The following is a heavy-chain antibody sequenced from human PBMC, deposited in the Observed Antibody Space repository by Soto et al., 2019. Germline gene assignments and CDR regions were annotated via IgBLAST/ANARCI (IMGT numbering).Heavy chain of an antibody. Sequence: PGGSLRLSCAASGFTFSSYAMSWVRQAPGKGLEWVSAISGSGGSTYYADSVKGRFTITRDNSKNTLYLQMNSLRAEDTALYYGAKGPDYGDLDFWGQGTLVTVSS. J-gene: IGHJ4*02. D-gene: IGHD4-17*01. CDR1: GFTFSSYA. CDR3: AKGPDYGDLDF. CDR2: ISGSGGST. V-gene: IGHV3-23*01.